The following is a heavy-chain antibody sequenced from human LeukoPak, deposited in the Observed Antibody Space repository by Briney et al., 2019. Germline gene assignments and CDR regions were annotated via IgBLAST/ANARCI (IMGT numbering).Heavy chain of an antibody. D-gene: IGHD6-13*01. J-gene: IGHJ5*02. CDR1: EYTFTHHY. CDR2: INTNTGNP. CDR3: ARERRIAAAGIPHP. V-gene: IGHV7-4-1*02. Sequence: ASVKVSCKASEYTFTHHYMHWVRQAPGQGLEWMGWINTNTGNPTYAKGFTGRFVFSLDTSVSTAYLQISSLKAEDTAVYYCARERRIAAAGIPHPWGQGTLVTVSS.